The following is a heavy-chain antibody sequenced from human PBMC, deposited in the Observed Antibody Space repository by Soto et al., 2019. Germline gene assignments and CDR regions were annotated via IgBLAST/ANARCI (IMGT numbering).Heavy chain of an antibody. CDR3: ARDTEYYDFWSGPSRAGDYYGMDV. CDR1: GFTFSSYA. D-gene: IGHD3-3*01. J-gene: IGHJ6*02. CDR2: ISYDGSNK. Sequence: GGSLRLSCAASGFTFSSYAMHWVRQAPGKGLEWVAVISYDGSNKYYADSVKGRFTISRDNSKNTLYLQMNSLRAEDTAVYYCARDTEYYDFWSGPSRAGDYYGMDVWGQGTTVTVSS. V-gene: IGHV3-30-3*01.